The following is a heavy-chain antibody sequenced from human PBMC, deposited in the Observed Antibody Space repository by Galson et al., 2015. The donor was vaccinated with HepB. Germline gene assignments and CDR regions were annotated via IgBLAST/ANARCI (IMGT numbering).Heavy chain of an antibody. V-gene: IGHV1-18*04. CDR1: GYTFTSYG. D-gene: IGHD2-21*01. CDR3: VRGGGD. J-gene: IGHJ4*02. Sequence: SVKVSCKASGYTFTSYGISWVRQAPGQGLEWMGWISAYNGNTNYAQKLQGRVTLTRNTAISTAYMDLSSLTYEGTAVYYCVRGGGDWGQGTLVTVSS. CDR2: ISAYNGNT.